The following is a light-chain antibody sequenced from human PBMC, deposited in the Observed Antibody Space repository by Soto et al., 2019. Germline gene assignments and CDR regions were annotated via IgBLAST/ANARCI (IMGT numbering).Light chain of an antibody. CDR3: HQYYSSLFA. V-gene: IGKV1-5*01. J-gene: IGKJ2*01. CDR1: QSISSW. CDR2: DAS. Sequence: DIQMTQSPSTLSASVGDRVTITCRASQSISSWLAWYQQKPGKAPKLLIYDASSLESGVPSRFSGSGSGTEFTLTISSLQPDDFESYYCHQYYSSLFAFGQGTKLEIK.